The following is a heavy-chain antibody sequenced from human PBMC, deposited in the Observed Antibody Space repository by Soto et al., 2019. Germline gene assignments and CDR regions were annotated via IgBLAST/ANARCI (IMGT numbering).Heavy chain of an antibody. Sequence: TVGSLRLSCKVSGFTFRDYAISWVRQAPGKGLQWVGFMRAKAFGGTTEYATFVKGRFTISRDDSKSVAYLQMNSLETEDTAVYYCTREGAYTSPPYYYFYAMDVWGQGTRVTVSS. CDR2: MRAKAFGGTT. CDR3: TREGAYTSPPYYYFYAMDV. J-gene: IGHJ6*01. V-gene: IGHV3-49*04. CDR1: GFTFRDYA. D-gene: IGHD2-2*01.